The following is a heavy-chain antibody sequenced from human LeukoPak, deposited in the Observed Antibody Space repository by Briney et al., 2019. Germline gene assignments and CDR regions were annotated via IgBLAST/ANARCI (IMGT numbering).Heavy chain of an antibody. CDR1: GGSISSSSYY. CDR2: IYYSGST. J-gene: IGHJ5*02. V-gene: IGHV4-39*07. CDR3: ARGSPYYSNWFDP. Sequence: SETLSLTCTVSGGSISSSSYYWGWIRQPPGKGLEWIGSIYYSGSTYYNPSLKSRVTISVDTSKNQFSLKLSSVTAADTAVYYCARGSPYYSNWFDPWGQGTLVTVSS. D-gene: IGHD3-10*01.